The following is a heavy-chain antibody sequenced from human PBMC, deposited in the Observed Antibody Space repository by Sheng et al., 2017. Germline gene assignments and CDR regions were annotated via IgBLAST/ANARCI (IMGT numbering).Heavy chain of an antibody. J-gene: IGHJ4*02. Sequence: EVQLLESGGGLVQPGGSLRLSCAASGFTFSSYAMSWVRQAPGKGLEWVSVISGSSGITYYADSVKGRFTVSRDNSKNTLYLQMNSLRVEDTAVYYCAKSQNVVTVHAPLDFWGQGTLAIVSS. CDR1: GFTFSSYA. D-gene: IGHD2-8*01. V-gene: IGHV3-23*01. CDR3: AKSQNVVTVHAPLDF. CDR2: ISGSSGIT.